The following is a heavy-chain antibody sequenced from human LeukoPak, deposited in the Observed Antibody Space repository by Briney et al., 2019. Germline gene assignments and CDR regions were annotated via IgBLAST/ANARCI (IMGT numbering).Heavy chain of an antibody. V-gene: IGHV3-43*01. J-gene: IGHJ4*02. CDR1: GFSFDDYT. CDR2: ISWDGGSR. Sequence: GGSLRLSCAASGFSFDDYTKNWVRQVPGKGLEWISLISWDGGSRHYADSVKGRFTIFKDNSKNSLYLQMNSLRTEDTALYYCAATQISGDNNDSFDYWGQGTLVTVSS. CDR3: AATQISGDNNDSFDY. D-gene: IGHD5-18*01.